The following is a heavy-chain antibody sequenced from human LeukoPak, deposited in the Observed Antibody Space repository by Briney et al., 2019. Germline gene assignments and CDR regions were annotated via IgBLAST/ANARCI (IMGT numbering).Heavy chain of an antibody. Sequence: GASVKVSCKASGGTFSSYAISWVRQAPGQGLEWMGGIIPIFGTANYAQKFQGRVTITTDESTSTAYMELSSLRSEDTAVYCCARGQEMTFDIWGQGTMVTVSS. J-gene: IGHJ3*02. D-gene: IGHD5-24*01. CDR3: ARGQEMTFDI. CDR1: GGTFSSYA. CDR2: IIPIFGTA. V-gene: IGHV1-69*05.